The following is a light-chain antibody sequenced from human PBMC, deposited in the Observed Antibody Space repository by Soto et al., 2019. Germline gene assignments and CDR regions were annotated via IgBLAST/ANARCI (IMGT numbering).Light chain of an antibody. Sequence: IQMTQSPSTLFGSVGDRVAITCRASQTISSWLAWYQQKPGKAPKLLIYKASTLKSGVPSRFSGSGSGTEFTLTISSLQPEDFAIYYCLQANRVPLSFGQGTRLEI. CDR2: KAS. CDR1: QTISSW. CDR3: LQANRVPLS. V-gene: IGKV1-5*03. J-gene: IGKJ5*01.